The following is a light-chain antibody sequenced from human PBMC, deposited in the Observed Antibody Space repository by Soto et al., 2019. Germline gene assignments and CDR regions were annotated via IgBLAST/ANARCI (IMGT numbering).Light chain of an antibody. J-gene: IGKJ1*01. Sequence: EIVMTQSPATLSVSPGERVTLSCRASQSISINLAWYQQKPGQAPRLLFYGSSTKATGIPARFSGSGSGTEFSLTISSLQSEDFAVYYCQQYENWPRTFGQGTKVEIK. CDR2: GSS. CDR3: QQYENWPRT. CDR1: QSISIN. V-gene: IGKV3-15*01.